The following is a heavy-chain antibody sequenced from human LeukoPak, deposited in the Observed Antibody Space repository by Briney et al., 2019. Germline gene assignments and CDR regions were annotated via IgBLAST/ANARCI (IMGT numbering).Heavy chain of an antibody. CDR3: ANPFGVATADAFDI. J-gene: IGHJ3*02. D-gene: IGHD3-3*01. V-gene: IGHV1-8*03. CDR1: GYTFSSYD. Sequence: ASVKVSCKASGYTFSSYDINWVRQATGQGLEWMGWMNPNSGDRGYAQKFQGRVTITRNTSISTAYMELSSLRSEDTAVYYCANPFGVATADAFDIWGQGTMVTVSS. CDR2: MNPNSGDR.